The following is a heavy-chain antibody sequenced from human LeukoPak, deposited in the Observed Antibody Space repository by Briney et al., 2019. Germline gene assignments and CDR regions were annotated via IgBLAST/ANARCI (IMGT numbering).Heavy chain of an antibody. CDR3: ARDRSGYYLVY. D-gene: IGHD3-22*01. Sequence: ASEKVSCKASGYTFTSYGISWVRQAPGQGLEWMGWISAYNGNTNYARKLQGRVTMTTDTSTSTPYMELRSLRSDDTAVYYCARDRSGYYLVYWGQGTLVTVSS. CDR2: ISAYNGNT. J-gene: IGHJ4*02. V-gene: IGHV1-18*01. CDR1: GYTFTSYG.